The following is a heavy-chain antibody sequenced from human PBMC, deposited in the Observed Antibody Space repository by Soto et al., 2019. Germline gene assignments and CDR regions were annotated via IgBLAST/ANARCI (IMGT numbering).Heavy chain of an antibody. CDR3: ARAHSSSWQLDYFDY. J-gene: IGHJ4*02. CDR2: VFYTGST. Sequence: SETLSLTCTVSGDSISSYYWSWIRQPPGKGLEWIGYVFYTGSTNYNPSLKSRITISIDTSKNQFSLQLTSVTAADTAVYFCARAHSSSWQLDYFDYWGQGTLVTVSS. CDR1: GDSISSYY. V-gene: IGHV4-59*13. D-gene: IGHD6-13*01.